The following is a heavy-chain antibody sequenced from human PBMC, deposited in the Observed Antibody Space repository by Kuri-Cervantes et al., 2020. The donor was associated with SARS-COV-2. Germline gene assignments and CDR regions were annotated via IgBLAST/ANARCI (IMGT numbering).Heavy chain of an antibody. J-gene: IGHJ4*02. Sequence: SETLSLTCTVSGDSISTTTYYWGWIRQPPGKGLEWIGSIYYSGSTYYTSSLRSRVTISVDTSKNQFSLKLSSVTAADTAVYYCSREGGVDYGDYYFDYWGQGTLVTVAS. V-gene: IGHV4-39*07. CDR1: GDSISTTTYY. CDR2: IYYSGST. CDR3: SREGGVDYGDYYFDY. D-gene: IGHD4-17*01.